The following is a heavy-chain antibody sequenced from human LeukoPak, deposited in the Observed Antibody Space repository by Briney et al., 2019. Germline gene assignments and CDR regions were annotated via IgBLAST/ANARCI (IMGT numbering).Heavy chain of an antibody. J-gene: IGHJ6*02. CDR2: IYPGDSDT. V-gene: IGHV5-51*01. Sequence: GESLKISCQGSGYSFTSYWIGWVRQMPGKGLEWMGIIYPGDSDTRYSPSFQGQVTISADKSISTAYLQWSSLKASDTAMYYCASTTVVTPGGEGYYYGMDVWGQGTTVTVSS. CDR3: ASTTVVTPGGEGYYYGMDV. D-gene: IGHD4-23*01. CDR1: GYSFTSYW.